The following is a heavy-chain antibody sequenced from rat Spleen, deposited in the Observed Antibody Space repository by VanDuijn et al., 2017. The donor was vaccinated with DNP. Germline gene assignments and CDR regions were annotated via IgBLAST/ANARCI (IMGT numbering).Heavy chain of an antibody. J-gene: IGHJ2*01. CDR2: ISSGGST. CDR3: TREGYGGSPDY. CDR1: GFSLTSFG. V-gene: IGHV2S12*01. Sequence: QVQLKESGSGLVQPSQTLSLTCAVSGFSLTSFGVSWVRQPPGRGLEWVAAISSGGSTYYNSALKSRLSISRDTSKSQVFLKMNSLQNEDTAIYFCTREGYGGSPDYWGQGVMVTVSS. D-gene: IGHD1-11*01.